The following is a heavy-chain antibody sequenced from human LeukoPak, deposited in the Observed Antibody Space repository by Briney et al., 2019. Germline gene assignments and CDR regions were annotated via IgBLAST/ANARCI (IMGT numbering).Heavy chain of an antibody. CDR1: GFTFSSYG. Sequence: GGSLRLSCAAFGFTFSSYGMHWVRQAPGKGLEWVAVIWYDGSNKYYADSVKGRFTISRDNSKNTLYLQMNSLRAEDTAVYYCARTMVYCSGGSCYLDGYYGMDVWGQGTTVTVSS. J-gene: IGHJ6*02. CDR2: IWYDGSNK. CDR3: ARTMVYCSGGSCYLDGYYGMDV. V-gene: IGHV3-33*01. D-gene: IGHD2-15*01.